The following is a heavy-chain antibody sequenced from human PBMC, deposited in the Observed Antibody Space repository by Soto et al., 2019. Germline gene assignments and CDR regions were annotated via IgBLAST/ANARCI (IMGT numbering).Heavy chain of an antibody. CDR1: GFTFSNAW. V-gene: IGHV3-15*07. D-gene: IGHD6-19*01. CDR3: TNIAVAGFSFDY. CDR2: IKSKTDGGTT. J-gene: IGHJ4*02. Sequence: GGSLRLSCAASGFTFSNAWMYWVRQAPGKGLEWVGRIKSKTDGGTTDYAAPVKGRFTISRDDSKNTLYLQMNSLKTEDTAVYYCTNIAVAGFSFDYWGQGTLVTVSS.